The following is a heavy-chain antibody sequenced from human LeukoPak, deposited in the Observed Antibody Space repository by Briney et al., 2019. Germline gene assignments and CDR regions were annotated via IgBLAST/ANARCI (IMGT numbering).Heavy chain of an antibody. CDR3: ARDGAVAGGGNNWFDS. J-gene: IGHJ5*01. CDR1: GYSISSGYY. Sequence: SETLSLTCTVSGYSISSGYYWAWIRQPPGKRLEWTATIYHSGSTYYNPSLKSRVTISVDTSKNQFSLTLSSVTAADTAVYYCARDGAVAGGGNNWFDSWGQGTLVTVSS. V-gene: IGHV4-38-2*02. CDR2: IYHSGST. D-gene: IGHD6-19*01.